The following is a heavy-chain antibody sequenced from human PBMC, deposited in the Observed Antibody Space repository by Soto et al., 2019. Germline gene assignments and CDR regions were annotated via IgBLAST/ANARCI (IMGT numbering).Heavy chain of an antibody. J-gene: IGHJ5*02. D-gene: IGHD2-15*01. Sequence: SETLSLTCAVYGGSFSGYYWSWIRQPPGKGLEWIGEINHSGSTNYNPSLKSRVTISVDTSRNQFSLKLSSVTAADTAVYYCARQFRTGGWFDPWGQGTLVTVSS. CDR3: ARQFRTGGWFDP. CDR2: INHSGST. V-gene: IGHV4-34*01. CDR1: GGSFSGYY.